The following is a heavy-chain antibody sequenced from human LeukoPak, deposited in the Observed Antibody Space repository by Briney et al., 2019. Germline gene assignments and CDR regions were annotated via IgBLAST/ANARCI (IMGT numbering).Heavy chain of an antibody. J-gene: IGHJ4*02. CDR1: GFTFSTYA. Sequence: GGSLRLSCSASGFTFSTYAMSWVRQAPGKGLEWVSAISGSGGSTYYADSVKGRFTTSRDNSKKTLYLQMNSLRADDTAVYYCATDRRTVAASSLDYWGQGTLVTVSS. V-gene: IGHV3-23*01. CDR2: ISGSGGST. CDR3: ATDRRTVAASSLDY. D-gene: IGHD4-23*01.